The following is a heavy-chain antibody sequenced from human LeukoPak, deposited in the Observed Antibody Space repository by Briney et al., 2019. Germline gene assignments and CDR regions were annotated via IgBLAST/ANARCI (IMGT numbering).Heavy chain of an antibody. Sequence: PSETLSLTCTVSGGSISSSSYYWGWIRQPPGKGLEWIGSIYYSGSTYYNPSLKSRVTISVDTSKNQFSLKLSSVTAADTAVYYCARVLGYYGSRRYNWFDPWGQGTLVTVSS. CDR3: ARVLGYYGSRRYNWFDP. J-gene: IGHJ5*02. CDR1: GGSISSSSYY. CDR2: IYYSGST. V-gene: IGHV4-39*07. D-gene: IGHD3-10*01.